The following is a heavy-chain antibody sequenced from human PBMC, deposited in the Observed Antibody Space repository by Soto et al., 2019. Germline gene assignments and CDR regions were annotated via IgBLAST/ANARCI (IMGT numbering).Heavy chain of an antibody. J-gene: IGHJ6*02. V-gene: IGHV5-51*01. CDR1: GYSFTSYW. Sequence: GESLKISCKGSGYSFTSYWIGWVRQMPGKGLEWMGIIYPGDSDTRYSPSFQGQVTISADKSISTAYLQWGSLKASDTAMYYCARHIRRYCSSTSCPLYGMDVWGQGTTVTVSS. CDR2: IYPGDSDT. D-gene: IGHD2-2*01. CDR3: ARHIRRYCSSTSCPLYGMDV.